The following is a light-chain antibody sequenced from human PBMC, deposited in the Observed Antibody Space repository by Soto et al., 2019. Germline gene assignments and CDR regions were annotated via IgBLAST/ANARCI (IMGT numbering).Light chain of an antibody. V-gene: IGLV2-8*01. J-gene: IGLJ6*01. CDR2: EVV. Sequence: QSVLTQSASSSGSPGQSVTISCTGTKNDIGVYDFVSWYQHHPGKAPRLIIYEVVQRPSGVPDRFSGSKSGNTASLTVSGLQAADEADYFCKSYAGSNNYVFRSGTKV. CDR3: KSYAGSNNYV. CDR1: KNDIGVYDF.